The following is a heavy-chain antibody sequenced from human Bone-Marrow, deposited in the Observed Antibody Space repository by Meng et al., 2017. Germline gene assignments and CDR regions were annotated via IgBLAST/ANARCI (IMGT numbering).Heavy chain of an antibody. J-gene: IGHJ4*02. Sequence: GESLKISCAASGFTFSSYAMSWVRQAPGKGLEWVSAISGSGGSTYYADSVKGRFTISRDNSKNTLYLQMNSLRAEDTAVYYCAKEGEVFPGSYFDYWGQGTLVTVSS. V-gene: IGHV3-23*01. CDR1: GFTFSSYA. CDR2: ISGSGGST. D-gene: IGHD2-21*01. CDR3: AKEGEVFPGSYFDY.